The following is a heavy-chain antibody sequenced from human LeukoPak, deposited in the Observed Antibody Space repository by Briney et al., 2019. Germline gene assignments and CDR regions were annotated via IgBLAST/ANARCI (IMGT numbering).Heavy chain of an antibody. J-gene: IGHJ4*02. CDR2: ISGSGDST. Sequence: GGSLRLSCAASGFTFRNYAVSWVRQAPGKGLEWVSAISGSGDSTYYADSVKGRFTISRDNSKNTLYLQMNSLRAEDTAVYYCARGFWSGYYLYWGQGTLVTVSS. CDR3: ARGFWSGYYLY. D-gene: IGHD3-3*01. CDR1: GFTFRNYA. V-gene: IGHV3-23*01.